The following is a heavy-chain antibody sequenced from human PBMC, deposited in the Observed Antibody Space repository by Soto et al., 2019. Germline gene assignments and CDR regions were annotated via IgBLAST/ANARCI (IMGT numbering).Heavy chain of an antibody. CDR1: GGTFSSYA. V-gene: IGHV1-69*06. Sequence: GASVKVSCKASGGTFSSYAISWVRQAPGQGLEWMGGVIPIFGTANYAQKFQGRVTITADKSTSTAYMELSSLRSEDTAVYYCARTGSTSEPRQNNWFDPWGQGTLVTVSS. D-gene: IGHD1-1*01. J-gene: IGHJ5*02. CDR3: ARTGSTSEPRQNNWFDP. CDR2: VIPIFGTA.